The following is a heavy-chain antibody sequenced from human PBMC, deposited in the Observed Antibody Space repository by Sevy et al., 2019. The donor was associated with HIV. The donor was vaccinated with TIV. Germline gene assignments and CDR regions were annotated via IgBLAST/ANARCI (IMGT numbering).Heavy chain of an antibody. Sequence: GGSLRLSCAASGFTFSNYEVNWVRQAPGKGLEWVSHITSSGSSIYYADSVKGRFTISRDNAKNSLYLQMNSLRVEDTAVYYCARNGGAYYTGFDPWGQGTLVTVSS. J-gene: IGHJ5*02. CDR2: ITSSGSSI. D-gene: IGHD3-3*01. CDR1: GFTFSNYE. V-gene: IGHV3-48*03. CDR3: ARNGGAYYTGFDP.